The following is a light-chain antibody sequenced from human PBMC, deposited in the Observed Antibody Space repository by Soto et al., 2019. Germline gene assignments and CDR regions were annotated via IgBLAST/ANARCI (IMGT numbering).Light chain of an antibody. J-gene: IGKJ2*01. CDR2: KAS. CDR3: QHYYGYSRT. Sequence: DIQVTQSPSTLSASVGDRVTITCRASQSIDIWLAWYQQKPGKAPKHLIYKASNLESGVPSRFSGSGSGTEFTLTISSLQPDDSATYYCQHYYGYSRTFGQGTKLEIK. V-gene: IGKV1-5*03. CDR1: QSIDIW.